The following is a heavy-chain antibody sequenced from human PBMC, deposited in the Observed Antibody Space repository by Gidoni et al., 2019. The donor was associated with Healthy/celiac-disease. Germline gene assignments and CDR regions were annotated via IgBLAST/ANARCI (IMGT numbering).Heavy chain of an antibody. CDR2: IRSKANSYAT. V-gene: IGHV3-73*01. Sequence: VQLVESGGGLVQPGGSLKLSCAASGFTFSGSAMPWVRQASGKGLEWVGRIRSKANSYATAYAASVKGRFTTSRDDSKNTAYLQMNSLKTEDTAVYYCTRHASPDGSPGYSYGADYWGQGTLVTVSS. CDR3: TRHASPDGSPGYSYGADY. D-gene: IGHD5-18*01. J-gene: IGHJ4*02. CDR1: GFTFSGSA.